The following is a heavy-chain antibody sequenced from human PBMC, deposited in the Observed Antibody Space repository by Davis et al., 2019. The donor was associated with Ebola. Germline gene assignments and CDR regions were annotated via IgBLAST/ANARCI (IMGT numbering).Heavy chain of an antibody. D-gene: IGHD6-19*01. CDR1: GGSFSGYF. V-gene: IGHV4-34*01. CDR3: ARARAVAYYYYGMDV. Sequence: MPSETLSLTCAVYGGSFSGYFWSWIRQPPGKGLEWIGEINHSGSTNYNPSLKSRVTISVDKSKNQFSLKLSSVTAADTAVYYCARARAVAYYYYGMDVWGQGTTVTVSS. J-gene: IGHJ6*02. CDR2: INHSGST.